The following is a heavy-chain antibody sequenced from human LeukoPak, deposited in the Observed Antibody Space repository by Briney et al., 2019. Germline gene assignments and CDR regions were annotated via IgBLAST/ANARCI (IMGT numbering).Heavy chain of an antibody. V-gene: IGHV3-21*01. CDR2: ISSSSSYI. D-gene: IGHD6-6*01. CDR1: GFTFSSYA. Sequence: GGSLRLSCAASGFTFSSYAMSWVRQAPGKGLEWVSSISSSSSYIYYADSVKGRFTISRDNAKNSLYLQMNSLRAEDTAVYYCARAYSSSPDYWGQGTLVTVSS. J-gene: IGHJ4*02. CDR3: ARAYSSSPDY.